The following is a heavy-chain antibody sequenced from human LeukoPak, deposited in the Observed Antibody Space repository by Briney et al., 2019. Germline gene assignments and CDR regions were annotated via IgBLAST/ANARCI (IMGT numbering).Heavy chain of an antibody. CDR2: ISSSGSTI. D-gene: IGHD6-19*01. CDR1: GFTFSDYY. J-gene: IGHJ4*02. Sequence: GGSLRLSCAASGFTFSDYYMSRIRQAPGKGLEWVSYISSSGSTIYYADSVKGRFTISRDNAKNSLYLQVNSLRAEDTAVYYCARDYSSGWLMSGDNYFDYWGQGTLVTVSS. V-gene: IGHV3-11*04. CDR3: ARDYSSGWLMSGDNYFDY.